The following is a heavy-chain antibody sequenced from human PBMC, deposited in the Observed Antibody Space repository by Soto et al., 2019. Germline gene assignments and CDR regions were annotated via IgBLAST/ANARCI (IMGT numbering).Heavy chain of an antibody. CDR3: AKVSTSKSSAVTFDT. J-gene: IGHJ4*02. CDR2: VSYDASYQ. CDR1: GFTFRTYD. D-gene: IGHD2-15*01. Sequence: QVQLVESGGGMVQPGKSLRLSCAVSGFTFRTYDMHWVRQAPGRGLEWVAVVSYDASYQNYVDSVKGRFTVSRDNSKNTLFLQLNSLRPDDTAVYYCAKVSTSKSSAVTFDTWGRGTLVTVSS. V-gene: IGHV3-30*18.